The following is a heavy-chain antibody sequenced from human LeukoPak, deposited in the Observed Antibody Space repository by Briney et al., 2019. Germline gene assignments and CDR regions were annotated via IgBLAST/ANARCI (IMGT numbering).Heavy chain of an antibody. J-gene: IGHJ4*02. CDR3: TTHRGYTSSPTFDY. D-gene: IGHD6-13*01. Sequence: GGSLRLSCAASGFTFSIASMSWVRQAPGKGLEGVGHIFGKTDGGTTDHAAPVKGRFSISRDDSKNTLYLQMSSLKTEDTAVYYCTTHRGYTSSPTFDYWGQGTLVTVSS. V-gene: IGHV3-15*01. CDR1: GFTFSIAS. CDR2: IFGKTDGGTT.